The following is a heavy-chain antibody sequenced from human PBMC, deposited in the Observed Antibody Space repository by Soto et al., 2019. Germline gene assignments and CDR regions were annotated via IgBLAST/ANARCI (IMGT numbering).Heavy chain of an antibody. CDR2: IIPIFGTA. Sequence: SVKVSCKASGGTFSSYAISWVRQAPGQGLEWMGGIIPIFGTANYAQKFQGRVTITADKSTSTAYMELSSLRSEDTAVYYCAANPLFGELPPSFDYWGQGTLVTVSS. CDR1: GGTFSSYA. J-gene: IGHJ4*02. CDR3: AANPLFGELPPSFDY. D-gene: IGHD3-10*02. V-gene: IGHV1-69*06.